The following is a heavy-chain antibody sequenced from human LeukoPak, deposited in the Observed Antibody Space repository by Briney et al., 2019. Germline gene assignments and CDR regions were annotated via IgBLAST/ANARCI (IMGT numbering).Heavy chain of an antibody. V-gene: IGHV1-69*04. D-gene: IGHD2-2*01. Sequence: GASVKVSCKASGGTYAFNWVRQAPGQGLEWMGRIIPLLDFTDYARKFQGRVTITADKSTSTAFMELSRLRSEDTAVYYCASGEQYCTTTTCSLNWFDPWGQGTLVTVSS. CDR3: ASGEQYCTTTTCSLNWFDP. CDR2: IIPLLDFT. J-gene: IGHJ5*02. CDR1: GGTYA.